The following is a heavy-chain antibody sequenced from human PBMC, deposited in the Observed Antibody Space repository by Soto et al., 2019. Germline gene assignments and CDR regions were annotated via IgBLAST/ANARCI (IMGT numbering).Heavy chain of an antibody. J-gene: IGHJ4*02. CDR3: ARDAYDERVVAPR. Sequence: EVQLVESGGGLVKPGGSLRLSCAASGFTFSSYSMNWVRQAPGKGLEWVSSISSSSSYIYYADSVKGRFTISRDNAKNSLYLQMNSLRAEDTAVYYCARDAYDERVVAPRWGQGSLVTVSS. V-gene: IGHV3-21*01. D-gene: IGHD3-3*01. CDR1: GFTFSSYS. CDR2: ISSSSSYI.